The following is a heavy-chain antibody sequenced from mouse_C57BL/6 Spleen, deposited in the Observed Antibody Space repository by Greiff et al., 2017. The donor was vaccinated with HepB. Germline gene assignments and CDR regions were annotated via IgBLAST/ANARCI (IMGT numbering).Heavy chain of an antibody. CDR2: ILPGSGST. V-gene: IGHV1-9*01. CDR3: ARLIYYDDDKGYFDV. J-gene: IGHJ1*03. D-gene: IGHD2-4*01. CDR1: GYTFTGYW. Sequence: QVQLQQSGAELMKPGASVKLSCKAPGYTFTGYWIEWVKQRPGHGLEWIGEILPGSGSTNYNEKFKGKAPFTADTSSNTAYMQLSSLTTEDSASDYCARLIYYDDDKGYFDVWGTGTTVTVSS.